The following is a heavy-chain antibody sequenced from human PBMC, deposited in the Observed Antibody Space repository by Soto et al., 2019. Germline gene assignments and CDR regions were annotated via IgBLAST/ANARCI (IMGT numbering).Heavy chain of an antibody. J-gene: IGHJ5*02. CDR1: GGTFSSYA. D-gene: IGHD5-12*01. CDR2: IIPIFGSA. Sequence: GASVKVSCKASGGTFSSYAITCVRQAPGQGLEWLGRIIPIFGSANYAQKFQGRVTITADESTTTAYMELSSLRSDDTAVYYCAKDGGKDGYFGNWFDPWVQGTLVTVS. CDR3: AKDGGKDGYFGNWFDP. V-gene: IGHV1-69*13.